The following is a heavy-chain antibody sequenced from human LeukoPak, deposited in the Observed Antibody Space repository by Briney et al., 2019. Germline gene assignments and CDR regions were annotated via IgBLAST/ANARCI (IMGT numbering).Heavy chain of an antibody. D-gene: IGHD4-11*01. CDR3: ARDGGDYTNAFDY. Sequence: PGGSLRLSCAASGFTFSSYAMHWVRQAPGKGLEWVAVISYDGSNKYYADSVKGRFTISRDNSKNTLYLQMNSLRAEDTAVYYCARDGGDYTNAFDYWGQGTLVTVSS. CDR2: ISYDGSNK. V-gene: IGHV3-30-3*01. J-gene: IGHJ4*02. CDR1: GFTFSSYA.